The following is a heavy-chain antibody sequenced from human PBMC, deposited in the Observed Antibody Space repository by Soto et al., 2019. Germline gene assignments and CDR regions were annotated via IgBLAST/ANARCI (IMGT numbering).Heavy chain of an antibody. Sequence: GESLKISCAASGFTFSSYSMNWVRQAPGKGLEWVSYISSSSSTIYYADSVKGRFTISRDNAKNSLYLQMNSLRDEDTAVYYCARDSLSYGSGSPSYYYYYYGMDVWGQGTTVTVSS. V-gene: IGHV3-48*02. CDR2: ISSSSSTI. CDR1: GFTFSSYS. D-gene: IGHD3-10*01. J-gene: IGHJ6*02. CDR3: ARDSLSYGSGSPSYYYYYYGMDV.